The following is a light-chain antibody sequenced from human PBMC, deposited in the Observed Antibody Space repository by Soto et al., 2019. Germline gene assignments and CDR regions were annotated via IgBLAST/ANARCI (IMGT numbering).Light chain of an antibody. CDR1: QAISNA. V-gene: IGKV1-13*02. CDR2: DVS. Sequence: AIQLTQSPSSLSASVGDRVAITCRASQAISNALAWYQQKPGRPPILLIYDVSTLESGVPSRFSGSGSGTDFTLTIRSLQPEDFATYFCQQFRASPFTVGGGTRVDIK. CDR3: QQFRASPFT. J-gene: IGKJ4*01.